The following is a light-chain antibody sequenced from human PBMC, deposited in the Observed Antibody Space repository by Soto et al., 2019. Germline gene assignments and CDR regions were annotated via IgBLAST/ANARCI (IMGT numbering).Light chain of an antibody. Sequence: DIQMTQSPSNLSASVGDRVTITCRASQSISSRLAWYQQKPGTAPKLLIYKASSLQSGVPSRFSGSGSGTEFTLTISSLQPDDFATYYCQQYSSYPYTFGQGTKLEIK. CDR2: KAS. V-gene: IGKV1-5*03. CDR3: QQYSSYPYT. J-gene: IGKJ2*01. CDR1: QSISSR.